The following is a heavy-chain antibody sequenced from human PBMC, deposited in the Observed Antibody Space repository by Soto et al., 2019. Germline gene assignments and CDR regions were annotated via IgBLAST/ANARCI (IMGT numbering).Heavy chain of an antibody. CDR3: ARERIAVPGFIWYYYGMDV. V-gene: IGHV3-33*01. CDR2: IWYDGSNK. Sequence: QVQLVESGGGVVQPGRSLRLSCAASGFTFSSYGMHWVRQAPGKGLEWVAVIWYDGSNKYYADSVKGRFTISRDNSKNTLYLQMNGLRAEDTAVYYCARERIAVPGFIWYYYGMDVWGQGTTVTVSS. D-gene: IGHD6-19*01. J-gene: IGHJ6*02. CDR1: GFTFSSYG.